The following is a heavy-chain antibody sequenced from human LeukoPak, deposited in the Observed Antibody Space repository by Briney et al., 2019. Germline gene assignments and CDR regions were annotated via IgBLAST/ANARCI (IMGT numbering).Heavy chain of an antibody. V-gene: IGHV3-30-3*01. D-gene: IGHD6-19*01. CDR2: ISYDGSNK. CDR1: GFTFSSYA. J-gene: IGHJ4*02. Sequence: GGSLRLSCAASGFTFSSYAMHWVRQAPGKGLEWVAVISYDGSNKYYADSVKGRFTISRDNSKNTLYLQMNSLRAEDTAVYYCARGQWLVRYWGQGTLVTVSS. CDR3: ARGQWLVRY.